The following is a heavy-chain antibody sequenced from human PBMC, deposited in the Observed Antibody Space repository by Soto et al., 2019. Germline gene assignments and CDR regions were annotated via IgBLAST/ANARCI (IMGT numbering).Heavy chain of an antibody. CDR2: INHSGST. CDR3: ARGREVGIGDAFDI. J-gene: IGHJ3*02. CDR1: GGSFSGYY. V-gene: IGHV4-34*01. D-gene: IGHD2-21*01. Sequence: SETLSLTCAVYGGSFSGYYWSWIRQPPGKGLEWIGEINHSGSTNYNPSLKSRVTISVDTSKNQFSLKLSSVTAADTAVYYCARGREVGIGDAFDIWGQGTMVTVS.